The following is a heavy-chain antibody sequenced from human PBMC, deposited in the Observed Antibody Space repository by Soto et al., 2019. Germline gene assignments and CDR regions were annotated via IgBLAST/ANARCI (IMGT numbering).Heavy chain of an antibody. CDR1: GFTFSGYW. D-gene: IGHD3-22*01. CDR3: ARVKRTYYYDSSGYYFLYYFDY. J-gene: IGHJ4*02. V-gene: IGHV3-7*04. CDR2: IKQDGSEK. Sequence: GSLRLSFTDSGFTFSGYWLSCRRQAPGKGLEWVANIKQDGSEKYYVDSVKGRITISRDNAKNSLYLQMNSLRAEDTAVYYCARVKRTYYYDSSGYYFLYYFDYWGQG.